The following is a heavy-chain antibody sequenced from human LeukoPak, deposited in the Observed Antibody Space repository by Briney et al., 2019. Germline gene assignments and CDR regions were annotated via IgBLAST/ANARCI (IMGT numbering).Heavy chain of an antibody. CDR1: GYTFTSYY. Sequence: ASVKVSCKASGYTFTSYYMHWVRQAPGQGLEWMGIINPSGGSTSYAQKFQGRVTMTRDTSTSTVYMELSSLRSEDTAVYYRARTTTPGAANRAFDYWGQGTLVTVSS. CDR3: ARTTTPGAANRAFDY. J-gene: IGHJ4*02. V-gene: IGHV1-46*03. D-gene: IGHD4/OR15-4a*01. CDR2: INPSGGST.